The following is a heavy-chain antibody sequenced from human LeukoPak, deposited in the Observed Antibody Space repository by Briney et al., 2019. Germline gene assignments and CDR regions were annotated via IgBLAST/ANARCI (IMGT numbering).Heavy chain of an antibody. CDR3: ARHRGGSSPSVFDS. D-gene: IGHD2-15*01. CDR1: GDSISRSSY. Sequence: SETLSLTCTVSGDSISRSSYWGWIRQSPGKGLEWIGTIYHSGSTYYNPSLKSRVTISVDTSKNQFSLKMSSVTAADTTLFYCARHRGGSSPSVFDSWGQGTLVTVSS. CDR2: IYHSGST. V-gene: IGHV4-39*01. J-gene: IGHJ4*02.